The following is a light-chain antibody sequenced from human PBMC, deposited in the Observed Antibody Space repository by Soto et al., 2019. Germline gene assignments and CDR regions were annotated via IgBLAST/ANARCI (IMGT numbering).Light chain of an antibody. CDR3: GTWDASRNWV. V-gene: IGLV1-51*01. J-gene: IGLJ3*02. CDR2: DNN. CDR1: SSDIGNNY. Sequence: QSVLTQPPSVSAAPGQRVAISCSGGSSDIGNNYVSWYQQFPGTAPKLLIYDNNRRPSGIPDRFSGSKSGTSATLGITGLQSGDEADYYCGTWDASRNWVCGGGTKLPVL.